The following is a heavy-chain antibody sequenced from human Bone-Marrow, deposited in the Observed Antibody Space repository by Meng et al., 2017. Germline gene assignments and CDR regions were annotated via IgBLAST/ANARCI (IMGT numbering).Heavy chain of an antibody. CDR3: ARRRYYDSSGFPPRDAFDI. J-gene: IGHJ3*02. V-gene: IGHV5-51*01. CDR2: IYPGDSDT. Sequence: GESLKISRQGSGYSFTSYWIGWVRQMPGQGLEWMGIIYPGDSDTRYSPSFQGQVTISADKSISTAYLQGSSLKASDTAMYYCARRRYYDSSGFPPRDAFDIWGQGTMVTVSS. D-gene: IGHD3-22*01. CDR1: GYSFTSYW.